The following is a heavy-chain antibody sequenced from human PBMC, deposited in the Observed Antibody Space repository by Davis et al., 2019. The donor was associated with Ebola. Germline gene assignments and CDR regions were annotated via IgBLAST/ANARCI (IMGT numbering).Heavy chain of an antibody. D-gene: IGHD3-3*01. V-gene: IGHV1-2*04. CDR2: INPNSGGT. Sequence: AASVKVSCKASGYTFTSYGISWVRQAPGQGLEWMGWINPNSGGTNYAQKFQGWVTMTRDTSISTAYIELSRLRSDDTAVYYCARGRDYDFWSGLDYWGQGTLVTVSS. CDR3: ARGRDYDFWSGLDY. CDR1: GYTFTSYG. J-gene: IGHJ4*02.